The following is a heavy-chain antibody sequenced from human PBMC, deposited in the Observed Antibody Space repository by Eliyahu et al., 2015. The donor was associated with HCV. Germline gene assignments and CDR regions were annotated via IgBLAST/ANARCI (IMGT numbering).Heavy chain of an antibody. Sequence: QVQLQQWGAGLLKPSETLSLTCAVYGGSFSGYYWSWIRQPPGKGLEWIGEINHSGSTNYNPSLKSRVTISVDTSKNQFSLKLSSVTAADTAVYYCARVGEMATIVDYWGQGTLVTVSS. CDR3: ARVGEMATIVDY. CDR1: GGSFSGYY. CDR2: INHSGST. J-gene: IGHJ4*02. V-gene: IGHV4-34*01. D-gene: IGHD5-24*01.